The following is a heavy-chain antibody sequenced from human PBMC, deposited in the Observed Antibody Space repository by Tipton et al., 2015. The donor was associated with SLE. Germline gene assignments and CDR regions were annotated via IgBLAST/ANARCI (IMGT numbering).Heavy chain of an antibody. D-gene: IGHD3-16*01. J-gene: IGHJ4*02. V-gene: IGHV4-39*07. CDR1: GDSISSSSYY. CDR3: ARGIMGDHDY. Sequence: TLSLTCIVSGDSISSSSYYWGWIRQPPGKGLEWVGTVYYTGNTFYNPSLKSRVTISVDTSKNQFSLKLSSVAAADTAVYYCARGIMGDHDYWGQGTLVTVSS. CDR2: VYYTGNT.